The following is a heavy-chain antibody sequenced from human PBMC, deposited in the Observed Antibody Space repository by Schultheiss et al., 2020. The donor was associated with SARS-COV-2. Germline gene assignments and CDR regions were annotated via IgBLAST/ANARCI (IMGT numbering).Heavy chain of an antibody. J-gene: IGHJ4*02. CDR2: IIPIFGTA. Sequence: SVKVSCKASGGTFSSYAISWVRQAPGQGLEWMRGIIPIFGTANYAQKFQGRVTITADKSTSTAYMELSSLRSEDTAVYYCARDGSPAEYGAYWGQGILVTVSS. CDR1: GGTFSSYA. V-gene: IGHV1-69*06. CDR3: ARDGSPAEYGAY. D-gene: IGHD1-26*01.